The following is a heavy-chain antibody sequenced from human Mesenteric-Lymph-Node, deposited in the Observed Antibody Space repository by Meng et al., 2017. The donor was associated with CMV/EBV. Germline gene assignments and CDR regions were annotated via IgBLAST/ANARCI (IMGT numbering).Heavy chain of an antibody. J-gene: IGHJ3*02. CDR3: TRGGPESGFGELLFADSLDI. V-gene: IGHV1-2*06. CDR1: AYY. Sequence: AYYMHWVRQAPGQGLEWMGRINPNSGATNYAQKFQGRVTVTRDTSISTAYMELRRLTSDDTAVYYCTRGGPESGFGELLFADSLDIWGQGTMVTVSS. CDR2: INPNSGAT. D-gene: IGHD3-10*01.